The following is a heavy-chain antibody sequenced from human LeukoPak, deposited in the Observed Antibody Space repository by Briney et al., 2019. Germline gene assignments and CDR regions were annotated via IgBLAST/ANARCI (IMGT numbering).Heavy chain of an antibody. CDR3: AREQLSATITMIVVVASYFDY. J-gene: IGHJ4*02. CDR1: GYTFTGYY. Sequence: ASVKVSCKASGYTFTGYYMHWVRQAPGQGLEWMGWINPNSGGTNYAQKFQGRVTMTRDTSISTAYMELSRLRSDDTAVYYCAREQLSATITMIVVVASYFDYWGQGTLVTVSS. V-gene: IGHV1-2*02. CDR2: INPNSGGT. D-gene: IGHD3-22*01.